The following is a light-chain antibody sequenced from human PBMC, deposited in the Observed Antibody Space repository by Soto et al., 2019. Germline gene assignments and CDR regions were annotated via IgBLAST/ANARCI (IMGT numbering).Light chain of an antibody. J-gene: IGKJ2*01. CDR1: QSISNS. CDR3: QQSYSDSPFT. Sequence: DIQMTQSPSSLSASVGDRVTITCRASQSISNSLNWYHHKPGKAPKLLIYAASRLQSGLQSRFCGSGSGTHLSLTISSLQPEDFATYYCQQSYSDSPFTFGQGTKLEI. V-gene: IGKV1-39*01. CDR2: AAS.